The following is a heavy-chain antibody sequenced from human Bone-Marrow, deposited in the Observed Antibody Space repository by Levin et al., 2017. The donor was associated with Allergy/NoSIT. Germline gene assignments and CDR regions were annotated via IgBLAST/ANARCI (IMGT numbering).Heavy chain of an antibody. CDR2: TYYRSTWYN. CDR3: TRESGGGWFDL. D-gene: IGHD1-26*01. J-gene: IGHJ5*02. V-gene: IGHV6-1*01. CDR1: GDCVSSHGAA. Sequence: SQTLSLTCDISGDCVSSHGAAWTWIRQSPSRGLQWLGRTYYRSTWYNEYAVSVRSRITIDPATSKNQFSLQLNSVTPADTAIYYCTRESGGGWFDLWGQGTLVTVSS.